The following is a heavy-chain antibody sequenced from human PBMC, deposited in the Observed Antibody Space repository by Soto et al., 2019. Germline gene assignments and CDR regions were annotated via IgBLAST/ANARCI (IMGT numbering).Heavy chain of an antibody. CDR2: ISRGGSA. Sequence: EVQLVESGGGLVQPGGSLRLSCAASGFTVSSGYMTWVRQAPGKGLEWVSVISRGGSAYYADSLKGRFTISRDNSKNTLYLQISSLRAEDTAVYYCARDTFGGAYDFWHGGQGTLVTVSS. V-gene: IGHV3-66*01. J-gene: IGHJ4*02. CDR1: GFTVSSGY. CDR3: ARDTFGGAYDFWH. D-gene: IGHD3-3*01.